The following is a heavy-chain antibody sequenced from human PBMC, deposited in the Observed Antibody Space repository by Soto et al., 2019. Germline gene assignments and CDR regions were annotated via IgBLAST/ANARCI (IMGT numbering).Heavy chain of an antibody. Sequence: GASVKVSCKASGYPFTTYGICWVRPAPGQGLEWMGWISGYNGDTNYAQKFQGRVTMTIDTSTGTAYMEVRSLTSDDTAVYYCAKNGQPPYYYYGLDVWGQGTKVTVSS. V-gene: IGHV1-18*01. CDR3: AKNGQPPYYYYGLDV. J-gene: IGHJ6*02. D-gene: IGHD2-8*01. CDR2: ISGYNGDT. CDR1: GYPFTTYG.